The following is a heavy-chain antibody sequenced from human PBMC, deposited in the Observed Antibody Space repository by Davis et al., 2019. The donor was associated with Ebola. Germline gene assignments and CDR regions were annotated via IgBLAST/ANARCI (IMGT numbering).Heavy chain of an antibody. V-gene: IGHV3-23*01. CDR3: AKDLMVYSSRGEYFQH. CDR2: ISGSGGST. J-gene: IGHJ1*01. CDR1: GFTFSSYA. D-gene: IGHD6-19*01. Sequence: GESLKISCAASGFTFSSYAMSWVRQAPGKGLGWVSAISGSGGSTYYADSVKGRFTISRDNSKNTLYLQMNSLRAEDTAVYYCAKDLMVYSSRGEYFQHWGQGTLVTVSS.